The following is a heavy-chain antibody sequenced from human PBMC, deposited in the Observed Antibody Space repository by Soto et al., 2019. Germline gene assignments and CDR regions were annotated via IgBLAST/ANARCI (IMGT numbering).Heavy chain of an antibody. CDR2: INHSGST. J-gene: IGHJ4*02. CDR1: GGSFSGYY. Sequence: TLSLTCAVYGGSFSGYYWSWIRQPPGKGLEWIGEINHSGSTNYNPSLKSRVTISVDTSKNQFSLKLSSVTAADAAVYYCARGIYYYDSSGYYYWGQGTLVTVSS. CDR3: ARGIYYYDSSGYYY. D-gene: IGHD3-22*01. V-gene: IGHV4-34*01.